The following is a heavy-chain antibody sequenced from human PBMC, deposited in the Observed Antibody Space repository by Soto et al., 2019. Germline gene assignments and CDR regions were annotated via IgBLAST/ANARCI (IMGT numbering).Heavy chain of an antibody. CDR2: ISGSGGST. CDR1: GFTFSSYA. Sequence: GGSLRLSCAASGFTFSSYAMSWVRQAPGKGLEWVSAISGSGGSTYYADSVKGRFTISRDNSKNTLYLQMNSLRAEDTAVYYCAKDLITYYYDSSGYWFDYWGQGTLVTVSS. CDR3: AKDLITYYYDSSGYWFDY. V-gene: IGHV3-23*01. D-gene: IGHD3-22*01. J-gene: IGHJ4*02.